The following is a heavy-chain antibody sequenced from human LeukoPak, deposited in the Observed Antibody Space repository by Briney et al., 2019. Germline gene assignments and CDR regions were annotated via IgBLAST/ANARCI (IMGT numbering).Heavy chain of an antibody. CDR3: ARGRWYYYDSSAARQFDY. CDR2: VPYRGSA. CDR1: GASINSGNYY. D-gene: IGHD3-22*01. V-gene: IGHV4-39*07. J-gene: IGHJ4*02. Sequence: NPSETLSLTCTVSGASINSGNYYWGWIRQPPGKGLEWIGSVPYRGSANFNPSLKSRVTISVDTSKNQFSLKLSSVTAADTAVYYCARGRWYYYDSSAARQFDYWGQGTLVTVSS.